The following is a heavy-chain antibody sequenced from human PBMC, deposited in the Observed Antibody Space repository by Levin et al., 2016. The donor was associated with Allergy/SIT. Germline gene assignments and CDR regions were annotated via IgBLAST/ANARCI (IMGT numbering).Heavy chain of an antibody. D-gene: IGHD3-10*01. Sequence: WVRQAPGQGLEWMGGIIPIFGIANYAQKFQGRVTITADKSTSTAYMELSSLRSEDTAVYYCARVYFGITMVRGLDYYGMDVWGQGTTVTVSS. CDR2: IIPIFGIA. J-gene: IGHJ6*02. CDR3: ARVYFGITMVRGLDYYGMDV. V-gene: IGHV1-69*17.